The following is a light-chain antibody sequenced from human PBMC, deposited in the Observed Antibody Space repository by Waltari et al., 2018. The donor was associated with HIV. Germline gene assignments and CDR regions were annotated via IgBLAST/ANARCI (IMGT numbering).Light chain of an antibody. CDR1: SSDVGGYNY. V-gene: IGLV2-23*02. CDR2: DVS. Sequence: QSALTQPASVSGSPGQSITTSCTGTSSDVGGYNYVSWYQQHPGNAPKLMIYDVSKRPSGVSNRFSGSKSGNTASLTISGLQAEDEADYYCCSYAGSSTYVFGTGTKVTVL. J-gene: IGLJ1*01. CDR3: CSYAGSSTYV.